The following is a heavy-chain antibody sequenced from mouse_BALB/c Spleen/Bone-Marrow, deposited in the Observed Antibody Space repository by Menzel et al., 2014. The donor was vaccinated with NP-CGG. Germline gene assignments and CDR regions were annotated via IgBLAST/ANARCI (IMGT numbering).Heavy chain of an antibody. J-gene: IGHJ1*01. CDR3: ARYRYPGYFDV. Sequence: EVQLVESGGGLVQPGGSLRLSCATSGFTFSDFYMEWVRQPPGKRLAWIAASRNKANDYTTEYSASVKGRFIVSRDTSQSILYLQMNALRAEDTAIYYCARYRYPGYFDVWGAGTTVTVSS. D-gene: IGHD2-14*01. CDR1: GFTFSDFY. CDR2: SRNKANDYTT. V-gene: IGHV7-1*02.